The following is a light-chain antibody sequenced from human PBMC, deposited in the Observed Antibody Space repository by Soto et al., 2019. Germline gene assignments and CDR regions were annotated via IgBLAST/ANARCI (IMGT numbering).Light chain of an antibody. Sequence: QSALTQPASVSGSPGQSITISCTGTSSDVGSYNLVSWYQQHPGKAPKLMIYEGSKRPSGVSNRFSGSKSGNTASLTISGLQDEDEAAYYCCSYAGSIPYVFGTGTKLTVL. CDR3: CSYAGSIPYV. CDR2: EGS. J-gene: IGLJ1*01. V-gene: IGLV2-23*01. CDR1: SSDVGSYNL.